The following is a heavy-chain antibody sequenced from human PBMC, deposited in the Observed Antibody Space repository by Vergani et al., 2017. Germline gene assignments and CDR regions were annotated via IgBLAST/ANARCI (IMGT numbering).Heavy chain of an antibody. Sequence: QVQLQESGPGLVKPSGTLSLTCAVSGFSIDNGYYWDWIRQPPGKGLEWIGSIYRTGRTHFNPSLKSRVTISVDTSNNHFSLRLNSLTAADTAVYYCARRSGIVXDIFSGTQYFFDFWGQGTLVTVSS. D-gene: IGHD3-9*01. J-gene: IGHJ4*02. CDR3: ARRSGIVXDIFSGTQYFFDF. CDR2: IYRTGRT. CDR1: GFSIDNGYY. V-gene: IGHV4-38-2*01.